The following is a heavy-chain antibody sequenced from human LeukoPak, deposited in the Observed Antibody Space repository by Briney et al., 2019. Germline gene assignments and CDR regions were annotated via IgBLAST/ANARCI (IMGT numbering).Heavy chain of an antibody. J-gene: IGHJ2*01. CDR3: AKDPHDYGDYVPRWYFDL. CDR2: ITGSGGST. CDR1: GFTFSSYA. V-gene: IGHV3-23*01. D-gene: IGHD4-17*01. Sequence: GGSLRLSCAASGFTFSSYAMSWVRQAPGKGLEWVSAITGSGGSTYYADSVKGRFTISRDNSKNTPFLQMNSLRAEDTAIYYCAKDPHDYGDYVPRWYFDLWGRGTLVTVSS.